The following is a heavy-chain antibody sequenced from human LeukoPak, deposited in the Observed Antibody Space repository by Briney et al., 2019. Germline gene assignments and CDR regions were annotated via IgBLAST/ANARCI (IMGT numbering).Heavy chain of an antibody. J-gene: IGHJ5*02. D-gene: IGHD6-19*01. CDR3: ARASDPYTSGYGLTPFGP. CDR1: GFTFSTYW. V-gene: IGHV3-74*01. CDR2: INNDGGST. Sequence: GGSLRLSCAASGFTFSTYWVHWVRQAPGKGLVWVSHINNDGGSTRYADSVKGRFTISRDNARNTLYLHMSSLRVEDTAVYYCARASDPYTSGYGLTPFGPWGQGILITVSS.